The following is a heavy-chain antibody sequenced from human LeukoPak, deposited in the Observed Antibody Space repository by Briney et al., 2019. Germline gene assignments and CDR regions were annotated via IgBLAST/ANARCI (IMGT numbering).Heavy chain of an antibody. V-gene: IGHV3-23*01. Sequence: PGGSLRLSCAASGFTFSSYAMSWVRQAPGKGLEWVSAISGSGGSTYYADSVKGRFTISRDNSKNTLYPQMNSLRAEDTAVYYCAKDRFWGYSGYDESGADYWGQGTLVTVSS. CDR3: AKDRFWGYSGYDESGADY. J-gene: IGHJ4*02. CDR2: ISGSGGST. D-gene: IGHD5-12*01. CDR1: GFTFSSYA.